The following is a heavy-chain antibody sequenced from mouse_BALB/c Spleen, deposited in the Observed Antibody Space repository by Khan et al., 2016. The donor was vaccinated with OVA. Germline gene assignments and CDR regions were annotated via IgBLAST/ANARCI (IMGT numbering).Heavy chain of an antibody. V-gene: IGHV3-2*02. CDR1: GYSITSDYA. D-gene: IGHD1-1*01. J-gene: IGHJ2*01. CDR3: ARVYGGDFDY. CDR2: ISYSGNT. Sequence: VQLQQLGPGLVKPSQSLSLTCTVTGYSITSDYAWNWIRQFPGNKLEWMGYISYSGNTKYNPSLKSRISITRDTSKNQFFLQLNSVTIEDTATYYCARVYGGDFDYGGQGTTLTVSS.